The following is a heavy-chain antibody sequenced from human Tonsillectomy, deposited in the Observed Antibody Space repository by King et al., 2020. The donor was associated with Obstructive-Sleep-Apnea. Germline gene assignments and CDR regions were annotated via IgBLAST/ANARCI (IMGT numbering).Heavy chain of an antibody. J-gene: IGHJ3*02. Sequence: VQLVESGGGLVKPGGSLRLSCAASGFTFSSYSMNWVRQAPGKGLEWVSSISSSSSYIYYADSVKGRFTISRDNAKNSLYLQMNSLRAEDTAVYYCARGNWNDLEDAFDIWGQGTMVTVSS. CDR2: ISSSSSYI. D-gene: IGHD1-1*01. V-gene: IGHV3-21*01. CDR1: GFTFSSYS. CDR3: ARGNWNDLEDAFDI.